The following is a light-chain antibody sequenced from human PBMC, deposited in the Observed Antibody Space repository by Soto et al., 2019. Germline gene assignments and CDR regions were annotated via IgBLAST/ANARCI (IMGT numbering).Light chain of an antibody. J-gene: IGKJ4*01. CDR2: DAS. Sequence: DIVLTQSPVTLSLSPVERVTLSCRASQNVGRNLAWYQQKPGQAPRLLIYDASNRATGIPARFSGSGSGTDFTLTISSLEPEDFAVYYCQQRSNWPLTFGGGTKVDIK. V-gene: IGKV3-11*01. CDR1: QNVGRN. CDR3: QQRSNWPLT.